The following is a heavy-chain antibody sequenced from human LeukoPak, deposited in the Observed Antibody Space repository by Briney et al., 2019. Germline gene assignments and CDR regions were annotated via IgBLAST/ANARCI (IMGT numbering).Heavy chain of an antibody. CDR2: IYYSGST. CDR3: ARHRNLRSIAAAGTGWFDP. V-gene: IGHV4-39*01. Sequence: SETLSLTCTVSGGSISSSSYYWGWIRQPPGKGLEWIGSIYYSGSTYYNPSLKSRVTISVDTSKNQFSLKLSSVTAADTAVYYCARHRNLRSIAAAGTGWFDPWGQGTLVTVSS. D-gene: IGHD6-13*01. J-gene: IGHJ5*02. CDR1: GGSISSSSYY.